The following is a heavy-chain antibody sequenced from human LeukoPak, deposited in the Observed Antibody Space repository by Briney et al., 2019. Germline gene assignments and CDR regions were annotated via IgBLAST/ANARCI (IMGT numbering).Heavy chain of an antibody. CDR2: ISSGSNKI. V-gene: IGHV3-48*01. Sequence: PGGSLRLSCAASGFTFSTYSMNWVRQAPGKGLEWVSHISSGSNKIYYADSVKGRFTISRDNAKNSLYLQMNSLRAEDTAVYYCARDRGSITMIRGVQNHWGQGTLVSVSS. J-gene: IGHJ4*02. CDR1: GFTFSTYS. CDR3: ARDRGSITMIRGVQNH. D-gene: IGHD3-10*01.